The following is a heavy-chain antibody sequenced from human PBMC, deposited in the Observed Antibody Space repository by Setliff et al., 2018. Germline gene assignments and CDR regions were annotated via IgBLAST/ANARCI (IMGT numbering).Heavy chain of an antibody. V-gene: IGHV4-4*02. CDR1: GGSISSSNW. CDR2: IYHSGST. CDR3: ARVSQYSSGWYYYYYYGMDV. Sequence: SETLSLTCAVSGGSISSSNWWSWVRQPPGKGLEWIGEIYHSGSTNYNPSLKSRVTISVDKSKNQFSLKLSSVTAADTAVYYCARVSQYSSGWYYYYYYGMDVWGQGTTVTVSS. D-gene: IGHD6-19*01. J-gene: IGHJ6*02.